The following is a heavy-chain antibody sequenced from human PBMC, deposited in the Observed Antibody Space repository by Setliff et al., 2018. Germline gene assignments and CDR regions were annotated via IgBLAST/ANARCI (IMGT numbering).Heavy chain of an antibody. V-gene: IGHV4-38-2*01. CDR1: GYSISSGYY. CDR3: ARRNGEKLDP. J-gene: IGHJ5*02. Sequence: PSETLSLTCAVSGYSISSGYYWGWIRQPPGKGLEWIGSIYRSGSTYYNPSLKSRVTISVDTSKNQFSLKLSSVTAADTAVYYCARRNGEKLDPWGQGTLVTVSS. CDR2: IYRSGST.